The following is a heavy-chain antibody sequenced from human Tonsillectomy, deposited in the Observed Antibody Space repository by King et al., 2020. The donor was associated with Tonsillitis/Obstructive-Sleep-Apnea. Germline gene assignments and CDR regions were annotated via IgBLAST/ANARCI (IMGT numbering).Heavy chain of an antibody. CDR1: GYTFTSYD. V-gene: IGHV1-18*01. CDR2: ISAYNGNT. J-gene: IGHJ4*02. Sequence: VQLVESGAEVKKPGASVKVSCKASGYTFTSYDISWVRQAPGQGLEWMGWISAYNGNTNYAQKVQGRVTMTTDTSTSTAYLELRSLRSDDTAVYYCARENDYGGKPPAFDYWGQGTLVTVSP. D-gene: IGHD4-23*01. CDR3: ARENDYGGKPPAFDY.